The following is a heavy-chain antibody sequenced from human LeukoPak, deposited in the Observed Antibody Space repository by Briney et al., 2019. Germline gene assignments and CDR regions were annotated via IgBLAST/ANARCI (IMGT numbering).Heavy chain of an antibody. CDR1: GFTFSSSW. J-gene: IGHJ6*01. Sequence: GGSLRLSCAASGFTFSSSWMNWVRQAPGKGLEWVADIKQDGSKKYYVDSVKGPFTISRDNAKNSLFLQMNSLGAGDTAVYNCAGGDHYDRTLGTWG. D-gene: IGHD3-16*01. CDR2: IKQDGSKK. V-gene: IGHV3-7*01. CDR3: AGGDHYDRTLGT.